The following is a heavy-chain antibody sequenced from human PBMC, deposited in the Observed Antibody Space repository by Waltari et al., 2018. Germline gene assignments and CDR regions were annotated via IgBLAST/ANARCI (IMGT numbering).Heavy chain of an antibody. CDR1: GYTFTGYY. V-gene: IGHV1-2*02. CDR3: ASSLGYCSGGSCYFDY. J-gene: IGHJ4*02. D-gene: IGHD2-15*01. CDR2: INPNSGCT. Sequence: QVQLVQSGAEVKKPGASVKVSCKASGYTFTGYYMHWVRQAPGQGLEWKGWINPNSGCTNYAQKFQGRVTMTRDTSISTAYMELSRLRSDDTAVYYCASSLGYCSGGSCYFDYWGQGTLVTVSS.